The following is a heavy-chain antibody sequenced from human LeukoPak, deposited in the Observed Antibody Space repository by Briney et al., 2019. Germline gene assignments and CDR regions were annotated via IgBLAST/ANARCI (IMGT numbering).Heavy chain of an antibody. CDR1: GGSFSGYY. J-gene: IGHJ6*02. Sequence: SETLSLTCAVYGGSFSGYYWSGIRRPPGKGLEWIGEFNHRGSPNYNPSLKSRVTISVDTSKNQFSLKLSSVTAADTAVYYCARDVPNWNSRSVGRYYYYGMDVWGQGTTVTVSS. D-gene: IGHD1-7*01. V-gene: IGHV4-34*01. CDR3: ARDVPNWNSRSVGRYYYYGMDV. CDR2: FNHRGSP.